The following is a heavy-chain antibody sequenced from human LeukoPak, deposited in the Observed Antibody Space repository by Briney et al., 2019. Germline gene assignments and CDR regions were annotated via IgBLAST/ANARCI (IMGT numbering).Heavy chain of an antibody. CDR1: GFTFSSYE. Sequence: PGGSLRLSCAASGFTFSSYEMNWVRQAPGKGLEWVSSISSSSSYIYYADSVKGRFTISRDNAKNSLYLQMNSLRAEDTAVYYCARDPGAEYSSSWYPFDYWGQGTLVTVSS. V-gene: IGHV3-21*01. J-gene: IGHJ4*02. CDR3: ARDPGAEYSSSWYPFDY. CDR2: ISSSSSYI. D-gene: IGHD6-13*01.